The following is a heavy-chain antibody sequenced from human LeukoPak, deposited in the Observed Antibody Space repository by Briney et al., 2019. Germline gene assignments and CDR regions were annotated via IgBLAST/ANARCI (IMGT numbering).Heavy chain of an antibody. CDR1: GGTFSSYA. J-gene: IGHJ5*02. V-gene: IGHV1-69*13. CDR2: IIPIFGTA. CDR3: ASSGYSYASWYNWFDP. D-gene: IGHD5-18*01. Sequence: ASVKVSCKASGGTFSSYAISWVRQAPGQGLEWMGGIIPIFGTANYAQKFQGRVTITADESTSTAYMELSSLRSEDTAVYYCASSGYSYASWYNWFDPWGQGTLVTVSS.